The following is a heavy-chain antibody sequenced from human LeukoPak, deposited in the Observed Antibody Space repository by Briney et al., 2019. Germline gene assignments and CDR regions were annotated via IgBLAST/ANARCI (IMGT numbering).Heavy chain of an antibody. D-gene: IGHD3-22*01. Sequence: SVTVSCKASVGTFSSYAISWVRQAPGQGLEWMGRIIPILGIANYAQKCQGRVTITADKSTSTAYMELSSLRSEDTAVYYCARDQRTDYYDSSGSQGYFQHWGQGTLVTVSS. CDR3: ARDQRTDYYDSSGSQGYFQH. CDR2: IIPILGIA. CDR1: VGTFSSYA. J-gene: IGHJ1*01. V-gene: IGHV1-69*04.